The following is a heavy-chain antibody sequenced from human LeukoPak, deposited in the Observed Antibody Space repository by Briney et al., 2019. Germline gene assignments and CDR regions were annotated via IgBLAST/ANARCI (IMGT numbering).Heavy chain of an antibody. J-gene: IGHJ6*03. Sequence: GGSLRLSCAASGFTFSSYEMNWVRQAPGKGLEWVSSISGRDGRTHYADSVKGRFTISRDNSKNTLSLQMDSLRAEDTAVYYCAKGFYAIPYYGLGHDYYYYYMDVWGKGTTVIISS. CDR2: ISGRDGRT. CDR1: GFTFSSYE. V-gene: IGHV3-23*01. D-gene: IGHD3-10*01. CDR3: AKGFYAIPYYGLGHDYYYYYMDV.